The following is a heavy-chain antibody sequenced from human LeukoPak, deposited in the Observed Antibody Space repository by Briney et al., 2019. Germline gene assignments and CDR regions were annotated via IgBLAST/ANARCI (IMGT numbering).Heavy chain of an antibody. Sequence: GGSLRLSCAASGVSFSSYWMHWGRQAPGKGVVWVSRMNGDGSTTTYADSVKGRFTISRDNAKNTLYLQMNSLRAEDTAVYYCAKSGLNRFDYWGQGTLVTVSS. J-gene: IGHJ4*02. CDR2: MNGDGSTT. CDR3: AKSGLNRFDY. D-gene: IGHD2-15*01. CDR1: GVSFSSYW. V-gene: IGHV3-74*01.